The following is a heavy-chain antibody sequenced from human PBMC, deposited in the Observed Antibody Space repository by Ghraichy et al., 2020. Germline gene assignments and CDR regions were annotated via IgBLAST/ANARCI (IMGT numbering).Heavy chain of an antibody. D-gene: IGHD4-11*01. CDR3: ARAVTTHYYYYMDV. CDR1: GGSISSYY. V-gene: IGHV4-59*01. CDR2: IYYSGST. Sequence: SQTLSLTCTVSGGSISSYYWSWIRQPPGKGLEWIGYIYYSGSTNYNPSLKSRVTISVDTSKNQFSLKLSSVTAADTAVYYCARAVTTHYYYYMDVWGKGTTVTVSS. J-gene: IGHJ6*03.